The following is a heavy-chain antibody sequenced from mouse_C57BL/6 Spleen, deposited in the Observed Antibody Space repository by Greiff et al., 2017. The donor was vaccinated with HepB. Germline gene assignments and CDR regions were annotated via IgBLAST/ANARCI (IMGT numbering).Heavy chain of an antibody. CDR2: INPNNGGT. D-gene: IGHD2-2*01. V-gene: IGHV1-18*01. Sequence: EVQLQQSGPELVKPGASVKIPCKASGYTFTDYNMDWVKQSHGKSLEWIGDINPNNGGTIYNQKFKGKATLTVDKSSSTAYMELRSLTSEDTAVDSWAILSGYDVVYWYFDVWGKGTTVTVAS. CDR3: AILSGYDVVYWYFDV. J-gene: IGHJ1*03. CDR1: GYTFTDYN.